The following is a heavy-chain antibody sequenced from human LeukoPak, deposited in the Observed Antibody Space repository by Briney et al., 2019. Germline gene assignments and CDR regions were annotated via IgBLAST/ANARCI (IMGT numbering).Heavy chain of an antibody. D-gene: IGHD6-13*01. J-gene: IGHJ5*02. V-gene: IGHV1-8*03. CDR1: GYTFTSYD. CDR3: ARVLVAYSSSWYRYDNWLDP. Sequence: ASVKVSCKASGYTFTSYDINWVRQATGQGLEWMGWMNPNSGNTGYAQKFQGRVTITRNTSISTAYMELSSLRSEDTAVYYCARVLVAYSSSWYRYDNWLDPWGQGTLVTVSS. CDR2: MNPNSGNT.